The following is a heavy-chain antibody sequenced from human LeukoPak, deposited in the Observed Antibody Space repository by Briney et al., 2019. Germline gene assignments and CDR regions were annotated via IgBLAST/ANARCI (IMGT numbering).Heavy chain of an antibody. D-gene: IGHD5-12*01. J-gene: IGHJ2*01. CDR3: ARARWLQALGYFDL. V-gene: IGHV3-33*01. CDR1: GFTFSSYG. Sequence: GRSLRLSCAASGFTFSSYGMHWVRQAPGKGLEWVAVIWYDGSNKYYADSVKGRLTISRDNSKNTLYLQMNSLRAEDTAVYYCARARWLQALGYFDLWGRGTLVTVSS. CDR2: IWYDGSNK.